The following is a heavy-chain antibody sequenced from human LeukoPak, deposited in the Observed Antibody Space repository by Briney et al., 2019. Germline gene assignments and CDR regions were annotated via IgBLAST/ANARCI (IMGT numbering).Heavy chain of an antibody. CDR2: ISNTGRAT. Sequence: PGGSLRLSCVASGFTFSSYSMHWFRQAPGDGLELHSGISNTGRATDYADSIKGRFTISRDNSKNTVFLQMNSLRAEDTAEYFCAHQVPPNDEYFDHWGQGTLVTVSS. CDR1: GFTFSSYS. CDR3: AHQVPPNDEYFDH. V-gene: IGHV3-23*01. J-gene: IGHJ1*01.